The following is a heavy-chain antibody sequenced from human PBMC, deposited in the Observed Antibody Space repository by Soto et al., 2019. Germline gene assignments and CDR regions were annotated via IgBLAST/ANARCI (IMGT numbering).Heavy chain of an antibody. J-gene: IGHJ4*01. CDR3: AVITGTTDY. CDR1: GFTFSSYG. V-gene: IGHV3-33*01. Sequence: QVPLVESGGGVVQPGRSLRLSCAASGFTFSSYGMHWVRQAPGKGLEWVAVIWYDGSNKYYADSVKGRFTISRDNSKNTTYLHTTSLRAEDTAVYYCAVITGTTDYWGQGTLVTVSS. D-gene: IGHD1-7*01. CDR2: IWYDGSNK.